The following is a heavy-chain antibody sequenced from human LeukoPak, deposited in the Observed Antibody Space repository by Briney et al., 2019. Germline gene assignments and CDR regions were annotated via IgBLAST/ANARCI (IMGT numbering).Heavy chain of an antibody. CDR2: INHSGST. CDR3: ARSGATVTTGD. Sequence: SETLSLTCAVYGGSYSGYYWSWNREPPGKGLEWIGEINHSGSTNYNPSLKSRVTISVDTSKNQFSLKLSSVTAADTAVYYCARSGATVTTGDWGQGTLVTVSS. D-gene: IGHD4-17*01. CDR1: GGSYSGYY. V-gene: IGHV4-34*01. J-gene: IGHJ4*02.